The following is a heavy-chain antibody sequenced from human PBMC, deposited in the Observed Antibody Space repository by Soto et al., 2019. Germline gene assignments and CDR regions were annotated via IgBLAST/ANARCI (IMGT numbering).Heavy chain of an antibody. V-gene: IGHV1-18*01. CDR3: ARDVQTATDYGFWCAGWGVFVY. Sequence: QVQLVQSGAEVKKPGASVKVSCKASGYTFTSYGISWVRQAPGQGREWMGWISAYNGNTNYAQKLQGRGTLTTPTSTSTAHMVLRSLRPDDTAVYYCARDVQTATDYGFWCAGWGVFVYWGQGPLDTVSS. CDR1: GYTFTSYG. J-gene: IGHJ4*02. D-gene: IGHD3-3*01. CDR2: ISAYNGNT.